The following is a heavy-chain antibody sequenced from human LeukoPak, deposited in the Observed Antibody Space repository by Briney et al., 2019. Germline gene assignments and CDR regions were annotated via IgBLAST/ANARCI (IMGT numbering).Heavy chain of an antibody. CDR1: GGSFSGYY. CDR3: ASPPHCSGGSCYYWYFDL. D-gene: IGHD2-15*01. Sequence: SETLSLTCAVYGGSFSGYYWSWIRQPPGKGLEWIGEINHRGSTNYNPSLKSRVTISVETSKNQFSLKLSSVTAADTAVYYCASPPHCSGGSCYYWYFDLWGRGTLVTVSS. J-gene: IGHJ2*01. CDR2: INHRGST. V-gene: IGHV4-34*01.